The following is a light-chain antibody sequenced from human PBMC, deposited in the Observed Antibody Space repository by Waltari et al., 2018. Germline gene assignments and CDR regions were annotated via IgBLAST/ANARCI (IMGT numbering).Light chain of an antibody. J-gene: IGLJ3*02. CDR3: QTGGHGTWV. CDR1: SGHSTNV. Sequence: QLVLTQSPSASASLGASVKLTCTLSSGHSTNVIAWLQKRPEKGPRYLMKVNSDGSPNKGDAIPDRFSGSSSGAERYLTISSLQSEDEADYYCQTGGHGTWVFGGGTKLTVL. V-gene: IGLV4-69*01. CDR2: VNSDGSP.